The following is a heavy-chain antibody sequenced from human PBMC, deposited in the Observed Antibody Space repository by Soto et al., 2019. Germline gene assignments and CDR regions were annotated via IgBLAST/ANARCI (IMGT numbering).Heavy chain of an antibody. CDR2: ISYDGSNK. V-gene: IGHV3-30*03. J-gene: IGHJ6*02. Sequence: PGGSLRLSCAASGFTFSSYGMHWVRQAPGKGLEWVAVISYDGSNKYYADSVKGRFTISRDNSKNTLYLQMNSLRAEDTAVYYCARHNGYYDSSPNPYYYYGMDVWGQGTTVTVSS. D-gene: IGHD3-22*01. CDR3: ARHNGYYDSSPNPYYYYGMDV. CDR1: GFTFSSYG.